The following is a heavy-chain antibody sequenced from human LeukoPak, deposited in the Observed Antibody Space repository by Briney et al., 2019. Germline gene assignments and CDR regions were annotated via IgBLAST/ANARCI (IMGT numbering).Heavy chain of an antibody. V-gene: IGHV1-69*05. CDR1: GGTFSSYA. CDR3: ARDVHGDYGSGWFDP. J-gene: IGHJ5*02. D-gene: IGHD4-17*01. Sequence: SVKVSCKAPGGTFSSYAISWVRQAPGQGLEWMGRIIPIFGTAGYAQKFQGRVTITKDESTRTVYWELTSLTSDDTAVYYCARDVHGDYGSGWFDPWGQGTLVSVSS. CDR2: IIPIFGTA.